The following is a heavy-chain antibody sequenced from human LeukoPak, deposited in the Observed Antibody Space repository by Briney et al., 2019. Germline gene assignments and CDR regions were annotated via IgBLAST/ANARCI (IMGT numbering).Heavy chain of an antibody. CDR3: ARRGSGSYSDY. V-gene: IGHV5-10-1*01. CDR1: GYTFINYW. D-gene: IGHD3-10*01. CDR2: IDPSDSYT. J-gene: IGHJ4*02. Sequence: GESLKISCKGSGYTFINYWIAWVRQMPGKGLEWMGRIDPSDSYTNYSPSFQGHVAISADKSISTAYLQWSSLKASDTAMYYCARRGSGSYSDYWGQGTLVTVSS.